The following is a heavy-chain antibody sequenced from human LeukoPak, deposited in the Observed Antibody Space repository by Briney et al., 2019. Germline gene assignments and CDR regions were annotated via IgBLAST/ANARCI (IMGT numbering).Heavy chain of an antibody. CDR2: IIPIFGTA. V-gene: IGHV1-69*06. J-gene: IGHJ3*02. D-gene: IGHD4-11*01. Sequence: AASVKVSCKASRGTFSSYAISWVRQAPGQGLEWMGGIIPIFGTANYAQKFQGRVTITADKSTSTAYMELSSLRSEDTAVYYCARGRLPIVLGAFDIWGQGTMVTVSS. CDR1: RGTFSSYA. CDR3: ARGRLPIVLGAFDI.